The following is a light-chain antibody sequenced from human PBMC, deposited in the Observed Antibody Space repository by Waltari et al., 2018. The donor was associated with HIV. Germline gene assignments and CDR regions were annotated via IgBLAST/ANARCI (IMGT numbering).Light chain of an antibody. J-gene: IGKJ1*01. CDR2: AAS. V-gene: IGKV3-20*01. CDR1: QSIRSNY. Sequence: PGERATLSCRASQSIRSNYLAWYQQKPGQAPRLFISAASSRATGIPDRFSGSGSGTDFTLTISRLEPEDFAVYFCQQYGSSPRTFGQGTRVEIK. CDR3: QQYGSSPRT.